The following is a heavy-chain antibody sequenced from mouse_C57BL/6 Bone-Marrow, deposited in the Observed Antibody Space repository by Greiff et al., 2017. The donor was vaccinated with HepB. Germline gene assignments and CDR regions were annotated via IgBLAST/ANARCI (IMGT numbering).Heavy chain of an antibody. CDR3: ARLDGYPAWFAY. CDR1: GFTFSDYY. J-gene: IGHJ3*01. V-gene: IGHV5-12*01. D-gene: IGHD2-3*01. Sequence: EVQVVESGGGLVQPGGSLKLSCAASGFTFSDYYMYWVRQTPEKRLEWVAYISNGGGSTYYPDTVKGRFTISRDNAKNTLYLQMSRLKSEDTAMYYCARLDGYPAWFAYWGQGTLVTVSA. CDR2: ISNGGGST.